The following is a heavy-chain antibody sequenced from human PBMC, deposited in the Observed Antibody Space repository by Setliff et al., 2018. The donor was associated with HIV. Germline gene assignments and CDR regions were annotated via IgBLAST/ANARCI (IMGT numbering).Heavy chain of an antibody. J-gene: IGHJ3*02. CDR2: FIPILDIT. D-gene: IGHD3-10*01. CDR3: AGPRGDEAFDI. Sequence: SVKVSCKASGDTSSTYAINWARQAPGQGLEWMGQFIPILDITNYAQKFQGRVTITADASSSTMYMELSGLRSGDTAVYYCAGPRGDEAFDIWGQGTMVTVSS. V-gene: IGHV1-69*10. CDR1: GDTSSTYA.